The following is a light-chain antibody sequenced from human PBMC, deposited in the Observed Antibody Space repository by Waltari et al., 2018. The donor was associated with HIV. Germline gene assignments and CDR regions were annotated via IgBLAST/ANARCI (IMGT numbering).Light chain of an antibody. J-gene: IGKJ1*01. V-gene: IGKV3-20*01. Sequence: EIVLTQSPGTLSLSPGERAALSCRASQRVTSNYLAWYQQKPGRAPRLLISGASNRASGIPDRFSGSGAGTDFTLTISRLEPEDFAVYYCQQYGTSQWTFGRGTKVEI. CDR3: QQYGTSQWT. CDR1: QRVTSNY. CDR2: GAS.